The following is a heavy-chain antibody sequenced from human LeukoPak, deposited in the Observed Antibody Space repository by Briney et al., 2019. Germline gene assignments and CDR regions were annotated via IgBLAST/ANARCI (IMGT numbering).Heavy chain of an antibody. Sequence: GGSLRPSCAASGFTFSSYAMHWVRQAPGKGLEWVAVISYDGSNKYYADSVKGRFTISRDNSKNTLYLQMNSLRAEDTAVYYCARGTPRDGYDSWGQGTLVTVSS. V-gene: IGHV3-30*04. J-gene: IGHJ4*02. CDR3: ARGTPRDGYDS. D-gene: IGHD5-24*01. CDR1: GFTFSSYA. CDR2: ISYDGSNK.